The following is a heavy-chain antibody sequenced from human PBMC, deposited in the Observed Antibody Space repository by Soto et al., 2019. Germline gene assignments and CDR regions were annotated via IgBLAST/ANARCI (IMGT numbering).Heavy chain of an antibody. CDR2: IYYRGGT. D-gene: IGHD3-22*01. CDR3: ARALGDYYDSGGYQQAYYFDY. V-gene: IGHV4-61*08. J-gene: IGHJ4*02. Sequence: QVQLQESGPGLVKPSETLYLTCTVSGGSVSSGDYYWSWIRQSPGKGLEWIGIIYYRGGTSYNPSLKTRPTISADTSKKEVSLRLSSVTAADTAVYYCARALGDYYDSGGYQQAYYFDYWGQGTLVTVSS. CDR1: GGSVSSGDYY.